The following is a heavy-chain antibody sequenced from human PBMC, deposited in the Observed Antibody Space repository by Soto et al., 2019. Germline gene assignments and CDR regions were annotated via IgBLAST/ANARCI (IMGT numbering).Heavy chain of an antibody. CDR2: IWYDGSNK. Sequence: GGSLILSCAASGFTFSSYGMHWVRQAPGKGLEWVAVIWYDGSNKYYADSVKGRSTISRDNSKNTLYLQINSLRAEDTAVYYYARPDLAATRYYYYYLDVWGKGTTAPASS. J-gene: IGHJ6*03. CDR3: ARPDLAATRYYYYYLDV. CDR1: GFTFSSYG. D-gene: IGHD2-15*01. V-gene: IGHV3-33*01.